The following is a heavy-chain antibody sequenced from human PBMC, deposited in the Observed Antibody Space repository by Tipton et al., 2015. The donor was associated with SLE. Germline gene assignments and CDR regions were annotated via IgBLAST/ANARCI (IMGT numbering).Heavy chain of an antibody. CDR1: GFTFSSYA. CDR3: ARGGFGGSLRYGMLV. CDR2: IWYDGSNK. D-gene: IGHD3-3*01. V-gene: IGHV3-33*01. Sequence: SLRLSCAASGFTFSSYAMHWVRQAPGKGLEWVAVIWYDGSNKYYADSVKGRFTISRDNSKNTLYLQMNSLRAEDTAVYYCARGGFGGSLRYGMLVWGQGATVTVSS. J-gene: IGHJ6*02.